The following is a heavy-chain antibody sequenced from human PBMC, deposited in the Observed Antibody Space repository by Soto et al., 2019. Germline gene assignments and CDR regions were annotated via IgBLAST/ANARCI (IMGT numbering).Heavy chain of an antibody. CDR2: ISYDGSNK. D-gene: IGHD3-10*01. Sequence: QVQLVESGGGVVQPGRSLRLSCAASGFTFSSYGMHWVRQAPGKGLEWVAVISYDGSNKYYVDSVKGRFTISRDNSKNTLYLHMNSVRAEDTAVYYCATLPNGSGSDYTQELWGQGTLVTVSS. CDR1: GFTFSSYG. J-gene: IGHJ4*02. CDR3: ATLPNGSGSDYTQEL. V-gene: IGHV3-30*03.